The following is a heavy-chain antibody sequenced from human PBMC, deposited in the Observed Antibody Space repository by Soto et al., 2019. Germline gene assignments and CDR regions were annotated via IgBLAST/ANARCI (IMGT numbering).Heavy chain of an antibody. CDR1: GYTFTTYG. D-gene: IGHD3-16*01. CDR3: AREVEARGGEYDY. V-gene: IGHV1-18*01. Sequence: QVQLVQSGAEVKKPGASVKVSCKASGYTFTTYGISWMRQAPGQGLEWMGWISGYNGNRNYAQNLQGRVTVTTDTSTSTAYMELRTLRSDDTAVYYCAREVEARGGEYDYWGQGTLVIVSS. J-gene: IGHJ4*02. CDR2: ISGYNGNR.